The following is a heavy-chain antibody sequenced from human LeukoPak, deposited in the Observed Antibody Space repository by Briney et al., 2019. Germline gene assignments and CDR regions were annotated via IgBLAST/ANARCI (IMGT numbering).Heavy chain of an antibody. CDR2: INPNSGGT. D-gene: IGHD3-22*01. V-gene: IGHV1-2*02. CDR1: GYTFTNYY. Sequence: ASVKVSCKASGYTFTNYYMHWVRQAPGQGLEWMGWINPNSGGTNYAQKFQGRVTMTRDTSISTAYMELSRLRSDDTAVYYCAREAYYDSSGYRDYWGQGTLVTVSS. CDR3: AREAYYDSSGYRDY. J-gene: IGHJ4*02.